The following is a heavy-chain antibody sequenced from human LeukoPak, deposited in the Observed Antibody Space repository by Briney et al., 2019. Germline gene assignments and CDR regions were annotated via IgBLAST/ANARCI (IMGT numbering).Heavy chain of an antibody. CDR3: ARARNTRYFDY. CDR1: GGSFSGYY. CDR2: INHSGST. J-gene: IGHJ4*02. V-gene: IGHV4-34*01. Sequence: SETLSLTCAVYGGSFSGYYWSWIRQPPGKGLEWIGEINHSGSTNYNPSLKSRVTISVDTSKNQFSLKPSSVTAADTAVYYCARARNTRYFDYWGQGTLVTVSS. D-gene: IGHD1-14*01.